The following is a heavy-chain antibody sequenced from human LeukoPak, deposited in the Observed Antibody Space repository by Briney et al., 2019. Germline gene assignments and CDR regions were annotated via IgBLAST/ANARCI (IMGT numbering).Heavy chain of an antibody. J-gene: IGHJ4*02. Sequence: ASVKVSCKASGYTFTGYYMHWVRQAPGQGLEWMGWINPNSGGTNYAQKFQGRVTMTRDTSISTAYMELSRLRSDDTAVYYCARESWSRSYYYDSSGYYFPDYWGQGTLVTVSS. D-gene: IGHD3-22*01. CDR1: GYTFTGYY. CDR2: INPNSGGT. CDR3: ARESWSRSYYYDSSGYYFPDY. V-gene: IGHV1-2*02.